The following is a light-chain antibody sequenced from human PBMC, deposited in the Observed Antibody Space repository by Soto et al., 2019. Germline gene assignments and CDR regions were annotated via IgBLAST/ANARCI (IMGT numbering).Light chain of an antibody. CDR2: EVS. V-gene: IGLV2-14*01. CDR3: RSYTTRRSWV. Sequence: QSALTQPASVSGTPGQSITISCTGTTSDVGAYNYVSWFQRYPGKAPKLIIYEVSNRPSGVSNRFSGSKSGNAASLTISGLQAEDEADYYCRSYTTRRSWVFGGGTKLTVL. J-gene: IGLJ3*02. CDR1: TSDVGAYNY.